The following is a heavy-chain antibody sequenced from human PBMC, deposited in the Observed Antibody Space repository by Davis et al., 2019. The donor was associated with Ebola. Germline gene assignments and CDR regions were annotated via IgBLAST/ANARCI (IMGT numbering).Heavy chain of an antibody. Sequence: GGSLRLSCAASGFTVSSNHMSWVRQAPGKGLEWVSVIYDHSTAYADSVRGRFIISRDKSNNTLYLEMNSLRVDDTAVYYCATTQWLREFDNWGQGTLVIVSS. V-gene: IGHV3-53*05. CDR1: GFTVSSNH. CDR3: ATTQWLREFDN. D-gene: IGHD6-19*01. J-gene: IGHJ4*02. CDR2: IYDHST.